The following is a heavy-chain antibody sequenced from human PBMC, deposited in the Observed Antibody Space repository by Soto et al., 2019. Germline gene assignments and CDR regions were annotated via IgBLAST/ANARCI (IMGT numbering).Heavy chain of an antibody. V-gene: IGHV1-69*01. J-gene: IGHJ5*02. Sequence: QVQLVQSGAEVKKPGSSVKVSCKASGGNFTSYAISWVRQAPGQGLEFMGGIVPLFGTTNYAHKFRGRVTVTADEFTSTGYKEMSRLRSEDQAVDYCAKASGRSWYNWFDPWGQGTLVTVST. CDR3: AKASGRSWYNWFDP. CDR1: GGNFTSYA. CDR2: IVPLFGTT. D-gene: IGHD6-13*01.